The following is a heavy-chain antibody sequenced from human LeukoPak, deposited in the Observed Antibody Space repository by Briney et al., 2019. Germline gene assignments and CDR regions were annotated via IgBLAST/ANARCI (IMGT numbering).Heavy chain of an antibody. CDR1: GYTFTSYD. CDR2: MNPNSGNT. D-gene: IGHD3-22*01. Sequence: ASVKVSCKASGYTFTSYDINWVRQATGQGLEWMGWMNPNSGNTGYAQKFQGRVTMTRNTSISTAYMELSSLRSEGTAVYYCARGRGPRRITMIVVVEFDPWGQGTLVTVSS. CDR3: ARGRGPRRITMIVVVEFDP. J-gene: IGHJ5*02. V-gene: IGHV1-8*01.